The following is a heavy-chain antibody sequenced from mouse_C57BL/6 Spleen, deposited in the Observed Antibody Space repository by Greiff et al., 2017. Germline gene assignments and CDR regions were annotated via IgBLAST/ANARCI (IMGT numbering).Heavy chain of an antibody. D-gene: IGHD2-4*01. Sequence: EVQRVESGEGLVKPGGSLKLSCAASGFTFSSYAMSWVRQTPEKRLEWVAYISSGGDYIYYADTVKGRFTISRDNARNTLYLQMSSLKSEDTAMYYCTRGEDDYDSLLYYAMDYWGQGTSVTVSS. J-gene: IGHJ4*01. CDR1: GFTFSSYA. V-gene: IGHV5-9-1*02. CDR2: ISSGGDYI. CDR3: TRGEDDYDSLLYYAMDY.